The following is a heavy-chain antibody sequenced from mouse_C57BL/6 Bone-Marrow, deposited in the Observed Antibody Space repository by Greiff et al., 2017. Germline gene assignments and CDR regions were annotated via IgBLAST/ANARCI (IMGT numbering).Heavy chain of an antibody. CDR3: ALVRFDY. CDR1: GYTFTSYW. CDR2: IDPSDSYT. V-gene: IGHV1-50*01. J-gene: IGHJ2*01. Sequence: VQLQQPGAELVKPGASVKLSCKASGYTFTSYWMQWVNQRPGQGLEWIGEIDPSDSYTNYNQKFKGKATLTVDTSSSTAYMQLSSLTSEDSAVYYCALVRFDYGGQGTTLTVSS.